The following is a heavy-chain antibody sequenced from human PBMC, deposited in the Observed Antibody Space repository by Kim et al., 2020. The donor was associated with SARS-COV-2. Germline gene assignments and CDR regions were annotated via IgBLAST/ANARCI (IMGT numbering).Heavy chain of an antibody. CDR3: ARNGGGYDLWYFDF. CDR1: GFTFSSYA. CDR2: ISYDGNSK. V-gene: IGHV3-30-3*01. J-gene: IGHJ4*02. Sequence: GGSMRLSCAVSGFTFSSYAMHFVRQAPGTGLEWVAVISYDGNSKYYADSVKGRFSISRDDSKNTLYLQMNSLKTEDTAVYYCARNGGGYDLWYFDFWGQGTLVTVSS. D-gene: IGHD5-12*01.